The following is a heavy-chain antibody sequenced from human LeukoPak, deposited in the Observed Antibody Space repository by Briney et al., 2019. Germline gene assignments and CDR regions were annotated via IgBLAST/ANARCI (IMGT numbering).Heavy chain of an antibody. CDR2: ISSSSSYI. CDR3: ARAKFNSHSSSWYVESDAFDI. Sequence: GGSLRLSCAASGFTFSSYSMNWVRQAPGKGLEWVSSISSSSSYIYYADSVKGRFTISRDNAKNSLYLQMNSLRAEDTAVYYCARAKFNSHSSSWYVESDAFDIWGQGTMVTVSS. V-gene: IGHV3-21*01. D-gene: IGHD6-13*01. CDR1: GFTFSSYS. J-gene: IGHJ3*02.